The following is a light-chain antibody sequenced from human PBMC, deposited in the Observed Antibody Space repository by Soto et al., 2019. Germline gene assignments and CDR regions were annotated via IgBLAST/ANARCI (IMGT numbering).Light chain of an antibody. V-gene: IGKV3-11*01. CDR2: DTS. J-gene: IGKJ4*01. CDR1: QSVSNY. CDR3: QQRSGWPPSLT. Sequence: EVVLTQSPATLSLSPGETATLSCRASQSVSNYLAWYQQKPGQAPRLLIYDTSKSATGIPARFSGSGSGTDFTLTISSLEPEAVAVYFCQQRSGWPPSLTFGGGTKVEIK.